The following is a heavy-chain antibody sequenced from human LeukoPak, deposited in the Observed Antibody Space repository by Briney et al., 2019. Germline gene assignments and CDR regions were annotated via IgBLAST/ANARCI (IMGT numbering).Heavy chain of an antibody. J-gene: IGHJ6*03. CDR3: AKEEEYGDPLGYYYYYMDV. CDR2: ISGSGSGGST. CDR1: GFTFNSSA. Sequence: GGSLRLSCAASGFTFNSSAMSWVRQAPGKGLEWVSSISGSGSGGSTYYADSVKGRFTISRDNSKNTLYLQMNSLRAEDTAVYYCAKEEEYGDPLGYYYYYMDVWGKGTTVTISS. D-gene: IGHD4-17*01. V-gene: IGHV3-23*01.